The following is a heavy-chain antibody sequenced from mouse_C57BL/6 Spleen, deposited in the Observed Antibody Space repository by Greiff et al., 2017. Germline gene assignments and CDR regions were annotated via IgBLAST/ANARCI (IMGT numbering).Heavy chain of an antibody. D-gene: IGHD1-1*01. V-gene: IGHV1-55*01. J-gene: IGHJ1*03. CDR1: GYTFTSYW. Sequence: QVQLQQPGAELVKPGASVKMSCKASGYTFTSYWITWVKQRPGQGLEWIGDIYPGSGSTNYNEKFKSKATLTVDTSSSTAYMQLSSLTSEDSAVYYCARRDYGSSHWYIDVWGTGTTVTVSS. CDR3: ARRDYGSSHWYIDV. CDR2: IYPGSGST.